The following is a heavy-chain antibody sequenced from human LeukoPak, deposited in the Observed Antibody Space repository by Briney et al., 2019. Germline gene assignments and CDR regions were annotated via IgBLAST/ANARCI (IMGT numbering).Heavy chain of an antibody. CDR2: TYYRSKWYN. CDR3: ARVPLGYCSGGSCYYYYYGMDV. D-gene: IGHD2-15*01. Sequence: SQTLSLTCATSGDSVSSNSAAWNWIRQSPSRGLEWLGRTYYRSKWYNDYAVSVKSRITINPDTSKNQFSLQLNSVTPEDTAVYYCARVPLGYCSGGSCYYYYYGMDVWGQGTTVTVSS. V-gene: IGHV6-1*01. J-gene: IGHJ6*02. CDR1: GDSVSSNSAA.